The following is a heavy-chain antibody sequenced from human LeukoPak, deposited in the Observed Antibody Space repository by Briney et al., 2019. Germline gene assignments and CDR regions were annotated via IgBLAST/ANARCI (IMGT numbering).Heavy chain of an antibody. V-gene: IGHV3-23*01. D-gene: IGHD6-19*01. CDR1: GFTFSNYA. J-gene: IGHJ4*02. CDR2: ISGSGDST. Sequence: PGGSLRLSCAASGFTFSNYAMSWVRQAPGKGLEWVSAISGSGDSTYYADSVKGRFTISRDNSKNTLYLQVNSLRAEDTAVYYCAKRAVAGTGRAFDYWGQGTLVTVSS. CDR3: AKRAVAGTGRAFDY.